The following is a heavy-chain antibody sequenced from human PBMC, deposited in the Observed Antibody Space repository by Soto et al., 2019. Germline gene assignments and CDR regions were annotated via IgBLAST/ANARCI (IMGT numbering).Heavy chain of an antibody. CDR3: AREDDYGYRYINYGLDV. V-gene: IGHV3-30-3*01. CDR2: ISFDGTKK. J-gene: IGHJ6*02. Sequence: PGGSLRLSCAASGFTFSIYALHWVRQAPGKGLEWVAVISFDGTKKYYSDSVEGRFTISRDNLKNTLYLQMNNLRVEDAALYFCAREDDYGYRYINYGLDVWGQGTTVTVSS. CDR1: GFTFSIYA. D-gene: IGHD4-17*01.